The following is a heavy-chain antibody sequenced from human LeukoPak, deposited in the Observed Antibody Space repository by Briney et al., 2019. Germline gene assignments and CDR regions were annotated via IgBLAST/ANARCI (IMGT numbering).Heavy chain of an antibody. J-gene: IGHJ4*02. CDR2: INPNSGGT. D-gene: IGHD6-19*01. CDR1: GYTFTGYY. Sequence: ASVKVSCKASGYTFTGYYVHWVRQAPGQGLEWMGWINPNSGGTNYAQKFQGRVTMTRDTSISTAYMELSRLRSDDTAVYYCARSDRSGWLFDYWGQGTLVTVSS. CDR3: ARSDRSGWLFDY. V-gene: IGHV1-2*02.